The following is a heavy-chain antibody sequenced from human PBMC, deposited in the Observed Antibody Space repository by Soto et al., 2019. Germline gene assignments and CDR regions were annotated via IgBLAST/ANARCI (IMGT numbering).Heavy chain of an antibody. V-gene: IGHV1-46*01. CDR3: AGVIRPEGGMDV. CDR2: INPSGGST. Sequence: QVQLVQSGAEVKKPGASVKVSCKASGYTFTSYYMHWVRQAPGQGLEWMGIINPSGGSTSYAQKFPGGVPLTRDTSTSTVYMELSSLRSEDTAVYYCAGVIRPEGGMDVGGQGTTVTVSS. J-gene: IGHJ6*02. CDR1: GYTFTSYY. D-gene: IGHD2-21*01.